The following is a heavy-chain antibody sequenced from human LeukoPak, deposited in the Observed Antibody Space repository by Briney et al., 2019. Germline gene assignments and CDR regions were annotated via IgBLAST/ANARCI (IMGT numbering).Heavy chain of an antibody. V-gene: IGHV5-10-1*04. CDR3: ARRRGALQHIDY. J-gene: IGHJ4*02. D-gene: IGHD4-11*01. Sequence: GESLRISCKGSGYSFTSYWISWVRQMPGKGLEWMGRIDPSDSYTNYSPSFQGQVTISADKSISTAYLQWSSLKASDTATYYCARRRGALQHIDYWGQGTLVTVSS. CDR1: GYSFTSYW. CDR2: IDPSDSYT.